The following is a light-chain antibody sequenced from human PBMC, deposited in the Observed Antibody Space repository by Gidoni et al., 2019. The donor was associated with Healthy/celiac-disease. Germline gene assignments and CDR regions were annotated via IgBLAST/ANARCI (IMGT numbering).Light chain of an antibody. V-gene: IGKV3-20*01. CDR1: QNVSSSY. Sequence: DIVLTQSPGTLSLSPVERASLSCRASQNVSSSYLAWYQQKPGQAPRLLIYGASSRATGIPDRFSGSGSGTDFTLTISRLEPEDFAVYYCQQCDSSPQTFGQGTKLEIK. J-gene: IGKJ2*01. CDR3: QQCDSSPQT. CDR2: GAS.